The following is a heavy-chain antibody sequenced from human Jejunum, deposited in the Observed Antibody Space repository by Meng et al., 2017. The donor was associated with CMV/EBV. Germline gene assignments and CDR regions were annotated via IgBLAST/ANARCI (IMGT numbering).Heavy chain of an antibody. Sequence: GTFSRLSNSWGRKAPGQGLEWMGGIFPFSNAPQYAERFRGRLTLTTEESTTTAHMELSSVKSDDTAVYYCGVAEPNASGFHAPPDNWGQGTLVTVSS. D-gene: IGHD3-22*01. CDR3: GVAEPNASGFHAPPDN. V-gene: IGHV1-69*05. CDR2: IFPFSNAP. J-gene: IGHJ4*02. CDR1: GTFSRLS.